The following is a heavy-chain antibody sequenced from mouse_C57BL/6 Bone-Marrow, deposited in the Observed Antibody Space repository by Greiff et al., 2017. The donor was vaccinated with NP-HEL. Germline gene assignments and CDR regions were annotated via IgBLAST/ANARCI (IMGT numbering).Heavy chain of an antibody. V-gene: IGHV14-4*01. J-gene: IGHJ3*01. CDR1: GFNIKGDY. CDR2: IYPGNGCT. CDR3: TTEGYSNYGAWFAY. Sequence: VQLQQSGAELVRPGASVKLSCTASGFNIKGDYMPWVKPRPEQGLEWIGWIYPGNGCTEYASKFQGKATIPADPSSNTAYLQLSSLTSEDTAVYYCTTEGYSNYGAWFAYWGQGTLVTVSA. D-gene: IGHD2-5*01.